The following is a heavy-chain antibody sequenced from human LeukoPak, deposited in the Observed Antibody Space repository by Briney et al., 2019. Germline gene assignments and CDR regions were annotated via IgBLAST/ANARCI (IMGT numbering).Heavy chain of an antibody. CDR2: ISSSGTYI. D-gene: IGHD2-2*01. CDR3: AKESTHSDAFDI. Sequence: RGSLRLSCAASGFTFSGYSMNWVRQAPGKGLEWVSSISSSGTYIYYADSVKGRFTISRDNSKNTLYLQMNSLRAEDTAVYYCAKESTHSDAFDIWGQGTMVTVSS. CDR1: GFTFSGYS. V-gene: IGHV3-21*01. J-gene: IGHJ3*02.